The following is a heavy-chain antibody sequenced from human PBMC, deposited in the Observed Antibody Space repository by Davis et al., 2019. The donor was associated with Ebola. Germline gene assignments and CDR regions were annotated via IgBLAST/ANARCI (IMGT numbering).Heavy chain of an antibody. Sequence: SEALSLTCAVYGGSFSGYYWGWIRQPPGKELEWIGSIYYSGSTNYNPSLKSRVTISVDTSKNQFSLKLSSVTAADTAVYYCARRAPYSYGYRWFDPWGQGTLVTVSS. V-gene: IGHV4-34*01. J-gene: IGHJ5*02. CDR2: IYYSGST. CDR3: ARRAPYSYGYRWFDP. D-gene: IGHD5-18*01. CDR1: GGSFSGYY.